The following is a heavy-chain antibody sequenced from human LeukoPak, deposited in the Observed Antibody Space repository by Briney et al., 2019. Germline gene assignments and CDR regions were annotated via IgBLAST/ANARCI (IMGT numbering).Heavy chain of an antibody. Sequence: SETLSLTCAVYGGSFSGYYWSWIRQPPGKGLEWIGEINHSGSTNYNPSLKSRVTISVDTSKNQFSLKLSSVTAADTAVYYCASDYGDYVYDVWGKGTTVTISS. J-gene: IGHJ6*04. CDR2: INHSGST. D-gene: IGHD4-17*01. V-gene: IGHV4-34*01. CDR3: ASDYGDYVYDV. CDR1: GGSFSGYY.